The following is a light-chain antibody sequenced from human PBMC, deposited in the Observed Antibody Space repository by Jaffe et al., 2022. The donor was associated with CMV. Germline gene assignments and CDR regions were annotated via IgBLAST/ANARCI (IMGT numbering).Light chain of an antibody. V-gene: IGLV3-1*01. CDR3: QAWDSTYTV. CDR2: QDS. Sequence: SYELTQPPSVSVSPGQTASITCSGDKLGDKYACWYQQKPGQSPVLVIYQDSKRPSGIPERFSGSNSGNTATLTISGTQAMDEADYYCQAWDSTYTVFGTGTKVTVL. CDR1: KLGDKY. J-gene: IGLJ1*01.